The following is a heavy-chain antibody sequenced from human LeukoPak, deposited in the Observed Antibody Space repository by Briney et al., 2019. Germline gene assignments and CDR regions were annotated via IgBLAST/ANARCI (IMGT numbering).Heavy chain of an antibody. CDR2: INCNNGGT. D-gene: IGHD2-2*03. CDR3: ASGYCSGSSCYVGWIDP. V-gene: IGHV1-2*02. J-gene: IGHJ5*02. Sequence: GASVKVSCKASGYTFTDYYIHWVRQAPGQGLEWMGWINCNNGGTKYAQKFQGRVTMTRDTSISTAYMELSRLRSDDTAVYYCASGYCSGSSCYVGWIDPWGQGTLVTVSS. CDR1: GYTFTDYY.